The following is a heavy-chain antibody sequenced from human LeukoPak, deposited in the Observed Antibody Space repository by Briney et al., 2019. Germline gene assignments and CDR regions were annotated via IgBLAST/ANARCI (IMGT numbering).Heavy chain of an antibody. CDR2: IRYDGSNK. CDR3: AKVAAAVAGTGYYYMDV. CDR1: GFTFSSYG. J-gene: IGHJ6*03. Sequence: PGGSLRLSCAASGFTFSSYGMHWVRQAPGKGLEWVAFIRYDGSNKYYADSVKGRFTISRDNSKNTLYLQMNSLSPEDTAVYYCAKVAAAVAGTGYYYMDVWGKGTTVTVSS. V-gene: IGHV3-30*02. D-gene: IGHD6-19*01.